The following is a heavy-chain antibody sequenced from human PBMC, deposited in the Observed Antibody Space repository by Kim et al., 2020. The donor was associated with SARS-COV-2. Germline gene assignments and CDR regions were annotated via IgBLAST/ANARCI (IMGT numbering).Heavy chain of an antibody. J-gene: IGHJ4*02. CDR1: GFSVSGHW. CDR2: IKEDGSEK. CDR3: ARDGVVRGSDN. Sequence: GGSLRLSCAASGFSVSGHWMSWVRQAPGKGLEWVANIKEDGSEKHYVDSVKGRFTISKDNVKNSLYLQMNSLRVEDTAVYYCARDGVVRGSDNWGQGTLVTVSS. V-gene: IGHV3-7*01. D-gene: IGHD3-10*01.